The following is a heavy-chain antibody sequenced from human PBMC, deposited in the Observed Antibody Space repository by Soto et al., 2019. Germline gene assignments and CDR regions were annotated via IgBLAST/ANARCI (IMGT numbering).Heavy chain of an antibody. D-gene: IGHD2-2*01. V-gene: IGHV1-69*12. J-gene: IGHJ6*02. CDR2: IIPIVVTA. Sequence: QVQLVQSGAEVKKPGSSVKVSCKASGGTFSSYAISWVRQAPGQGLEWRGGIIPIVVTANYAQKFQGRVTSTAEASTSTADMELSSLRSETAPVYYCARHVPAAGYYFGMDVWGQGTTVTVSS. CDR3: ARHVPAAGYYFGMDV. CDR1: GGTFSSYA.